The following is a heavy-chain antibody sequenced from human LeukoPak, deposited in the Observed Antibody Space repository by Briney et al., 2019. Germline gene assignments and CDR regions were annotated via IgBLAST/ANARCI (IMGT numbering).Heavy chain of an antibody. CDR1: GYTLTALS. D-gene: IGHD3-10*01. J-gene: IGHJ4*02. CDR3: ATVDTMVRGAMLSFDY. Sequence: ASVKVSCKVSGYTLTALSMHWVRQAPGKGLEGRGGFDPEDGETIYAQKFQGRVTMTEDTSTDTAYMELSSLRSEDTAVYYCATVDTMVRGAMLSFDYWGQGTLVTVSS. V-gene: IGHV1-24*01. CDR2: FDPEDGET.